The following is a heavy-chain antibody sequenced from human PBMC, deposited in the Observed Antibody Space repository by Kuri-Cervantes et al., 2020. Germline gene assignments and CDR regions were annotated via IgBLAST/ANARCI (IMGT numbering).Heavy chain of an antibody. J-gene: IGHJ6*02. CDR2: FDPEDGET. D-gene: IGHD6-13*01. Sequence: ASVKVSCKVSGYTLTELSMHWVRQAPGKGLEWMGGFDPEDGETIYAQKFQGRVTMTEDTSTDTAYMELSSLRPEDTAVYYCAREWDSSSWYRVYYYYGMDVWGQGTTVTVSS. CDR3: AREWDSSSWYRVYYYYGMDV. CDR1: GYTLTELS. V-gene: IGHV1-24*01.